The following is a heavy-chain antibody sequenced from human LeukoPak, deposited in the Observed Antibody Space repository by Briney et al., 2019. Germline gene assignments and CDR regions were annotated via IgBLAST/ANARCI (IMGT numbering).Heavy chain of an antibody. V-gene: IGHV4-59*08. CDR2: IYYSGST. D-gene: IGHD4-17*01. CDR1: AGGSISSYY. Sequence: SETLSLTCTVSAGGSISSYYWSWIRQPPGKGPEWIGYIYYSGSTNYNPSLKSRVTISVDTSRNQFSLKLSSVTAADTAVYYCARHGGAYGDYWYYFDYWGQGTLVTVSS. CDR3: ARHGGAYGDYWYYFDY. J-gene: IGHJ4*02.